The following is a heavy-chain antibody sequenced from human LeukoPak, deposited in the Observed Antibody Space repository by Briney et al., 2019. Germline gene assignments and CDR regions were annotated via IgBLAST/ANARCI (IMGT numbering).Heavy chain of an antibody. J-gene: IGHJ3*02. V-gene: IGHV4-30-2*03. CDR1: GVSISSGGYS. CDR2: IYYSGST. CDR3: ARPFDAFDI. Sequence: SQTLSLTCAVSGVSISSGGYSWSWIRQPPGKGLEWIGYIYYSGSTYYNPSLKSRVTISVDTSKNQFSLKLSSVTAADTAVYYCARPFDAFDIWGQGTMVTVSS.